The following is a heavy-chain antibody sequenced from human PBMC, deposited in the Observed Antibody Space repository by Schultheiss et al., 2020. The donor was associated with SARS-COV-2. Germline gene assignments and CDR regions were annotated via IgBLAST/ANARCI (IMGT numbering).Heavy chain of an antibody. CDR2: ISSSSDYI. D-gene: IGHD3-10*01. CDR1: GFTFTTYT. J-gene: IGHJ4*02. Sequence: GESLKISCAASGFTFTTYTMTWVRQAPGKGLEWVSSISSSSDYIYYADSLKGRFTISKDTSKNTLYLQMNSLKTEDTAVYYCVRDPRGEGWDYFDYWGQGTLVTVSS. CDR3: VRDPRGEGWDYFDY. V-gene: IGHV3-21*01.